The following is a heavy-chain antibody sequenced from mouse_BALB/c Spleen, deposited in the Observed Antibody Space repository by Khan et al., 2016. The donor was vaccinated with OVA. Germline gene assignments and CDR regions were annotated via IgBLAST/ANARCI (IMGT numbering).Heavy chain of an antibody. Sequence: QVQLKQSGPELVKPGASVRISCKASGSTFTNYYIHWVKQRPGQGLEWIGWIYPGNANTKYNEKFKGKSTLTADNSSSTAYMLLSSLTSEDSAVDFGARGNYYCLYDMDYWGQGTSVTVSS. CDR1: GSTFTNYY. V-gene: IGHV1S56*01. D-gene: IGHD1-1*01. CDR2: IYPGNANT. J-gene: IGHJ4*01. CDR3: ARGNYYCLYDMDY.